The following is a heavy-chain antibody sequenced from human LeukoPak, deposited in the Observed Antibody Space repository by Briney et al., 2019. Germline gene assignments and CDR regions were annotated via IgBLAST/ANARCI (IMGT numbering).Heavy chain of an antibody. Sequence: GASVKVSCKASGYTFTSYYMHWVRQAPGQGLEWMGIINASGGSTSYAQKFQGRVTMTRDMSTSTVYMELSSLRSEDTAVYYCAQSIAVAGSSPDYWGQGTLVTVSS. D-gene: IGHD6-19*01. CDR3: AQSIAVAGSSPDY. CDR2: INASGGST. CDR1: GYTFTSYY. J-gene: IGHJ4*02. V-gene: IGHV1-46*01.